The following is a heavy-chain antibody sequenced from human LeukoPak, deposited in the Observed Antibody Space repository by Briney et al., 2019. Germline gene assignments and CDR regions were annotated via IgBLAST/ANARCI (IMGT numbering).Heavy chain of an antibody. CDR3: ARSKGGRGYSYGENLLIVDY. Sequence: PGGSLRLSCAASGFTFSSYSMNWVRQAPGKGLEWVSSISSSSSYIYYADSVKGRFTISRDNAKNSLYLQMNSLRAEDTAVYYCARSKGGRGYSYGENLLIVDYWGQGTLVTVSS. CDR2: ISSSSSYI. CDR1: GFTFSSYS. D-gene: IGHD5-18*01. V-gene: IGHV3-21*01. J-gene: IGHJ4*02.